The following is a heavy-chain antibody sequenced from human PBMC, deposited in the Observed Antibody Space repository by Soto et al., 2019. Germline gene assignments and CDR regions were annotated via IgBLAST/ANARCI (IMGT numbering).Heavy chain of an antibody. CDR1: GFTFSRYG. J-gene: IGHJ5*01. V-gene: IGHV3-21*01. CDR3: ARDPSEGRVGNWFES. Sequence: GGSLRLSCAASGFTFSRYGMNWVRQAPGKGLEWVSSISSSTSYVYYADSVKGRFSVSRDNAKKILYLEMYALRTEDTAVYYCARDPSEGRVGNWFESWGQGTLVTVSS. D-gene: IGHD2-2*01. CDR2: ISSSTSYV.